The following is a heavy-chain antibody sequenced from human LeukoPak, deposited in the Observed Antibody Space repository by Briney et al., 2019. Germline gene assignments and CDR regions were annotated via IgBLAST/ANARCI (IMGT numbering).Heavy chain of an antibody. J-gene: IGHJ6*02. CDR2: IGTAGDT. D-gene: IGHD6-13*01. Sequence: PGGSLRLSCAASGFTFSSYDMHWARQATGKGLEWVSAIGTAGDTYYPGSVKGRFTISRENAKNSLYLQMNSLRAGDTAVYYCARAPPRQLVLWGGYYYGMDVWGQGTTVTVSS. CDR1: GFTFSSYD. V-gene: IGHV3-13*01. CDR3: ARAPPRQLVLWGGYYYGMDV.